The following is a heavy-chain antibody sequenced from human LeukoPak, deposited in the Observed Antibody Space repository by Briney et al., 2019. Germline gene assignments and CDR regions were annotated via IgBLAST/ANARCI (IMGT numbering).Heavy chain of an antibody. CDR1: GYTFTSYY. D-gene: IGHD5-12*01. V-gene: IGHV1-46*01. Sequence: ASVKVSCKASGYTFTSYYMHWVRQAPGQGLEWMGIINPSGGSTSYAQKFQGRVTMTRDTSTSTVYMELSSLRSEDTAVYYCARDPGLYMVAHYYYYYMDVWGEGTTVTVSS. CDR3: ARDPGLYMVAHYYYYYMDV. J-gene: IGHJ6*03. CDR2: INPSGGST.